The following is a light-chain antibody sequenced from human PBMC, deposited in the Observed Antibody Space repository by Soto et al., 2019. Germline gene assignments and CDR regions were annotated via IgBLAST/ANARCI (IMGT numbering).Light chain of an antibody. CDR3: QQYKDWPRT. CDR1: QSVSGN. V-gene: IGKV3-15*01. J-gene: IGKJ1*01. Sequence: EIVMTQSPATLSVSPGERATLSCRASQSVSGNLAWYQQKPGQAPTLLIFGANIKATGIPARFSGSGSGTEFTLNISSLQSEDFAVYYCQQYKDWPRTFGQGTKVDIK. CDR2: GAN.